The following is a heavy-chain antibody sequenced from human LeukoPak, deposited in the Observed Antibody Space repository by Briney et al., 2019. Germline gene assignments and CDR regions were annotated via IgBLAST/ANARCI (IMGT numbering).Heavy chain of an antibody. CDR1: DFTVSTNY. CDR3: ASAEDTPNYFAY. D-gene: IGHD2-15*01. V-gene: IGHV3-53*01. Sequence: GGSLRLSCAASDFTVSTNYMTWVRQAPGKGLEWVSVIYSGGGTYYTNSVEGRFTISRDISKNTLHLQMNSLRADDTAVYYCASAEDTPNYFAYWGRGTLVTVSS. CDR2: IYSGGGT. J-gene: IGHJ4*02.